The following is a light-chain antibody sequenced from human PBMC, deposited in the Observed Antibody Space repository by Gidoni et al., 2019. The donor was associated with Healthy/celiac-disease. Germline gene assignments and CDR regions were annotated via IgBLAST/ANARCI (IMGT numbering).Light chain of an antibody. CDR3: QQSYSTPRT. CDR2: AAS. CDR1: QSISRY. Sequence: DIQITQSQSSLSASVGDRVTVTCRASQSISRYLNWYQQKPGKAHKLLIYAASSLQSGVPSRFSGSGSGTDFTLPISRLQPEDFATYDCQQSYSTPRTFGQXTKVEIK. V-gene: IGKV1-39*01. J-gene: IGKJ1*01.